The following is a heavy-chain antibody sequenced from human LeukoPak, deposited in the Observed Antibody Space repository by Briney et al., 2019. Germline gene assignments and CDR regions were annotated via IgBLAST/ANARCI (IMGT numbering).Heavy chain of an antibody. J-gene: IGHJ4*02. CDR2: LSIDGSST. D-gene: IGHD3-22*01. V-gene: IGHV3-23*01. Sequence: VWVSRLSIDGSSTDYADSVKGRFTISRDNSKNTLYLQMNSLRAEDTAVYYCAKVDYYDSSGYRGGIDYWGQGTLVTVSS. CDR3: AKVDYYDSSGYRGGIDY.